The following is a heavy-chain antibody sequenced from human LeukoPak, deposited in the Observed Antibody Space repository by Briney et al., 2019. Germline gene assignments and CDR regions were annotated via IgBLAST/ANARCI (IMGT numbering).Heavy chain of an antibody. CDR1: GGSFSGYY. J-gene: IGHJ5*02. CDR2: INHSGST. Sequence: SETLSLTCAVYGGSFSGYYWSWIRQPPGKGLEWIGEINHSGSTNYNPSLKSRVTISVDTSKNQFSLKLSSVTAADTAVYYCARSPCGILTGLAWFDPWGQGTLVTVSS. V-gene: IGHV4-34*01. D-gene: IGHD3-9*01. CDR3: ARSPCGILTGLAWFDP.